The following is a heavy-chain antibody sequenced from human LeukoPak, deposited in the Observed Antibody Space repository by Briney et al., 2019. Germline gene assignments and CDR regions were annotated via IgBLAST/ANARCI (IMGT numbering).Heavy chain of an antibody. V-gene: IGHV5-51*01. Sequence: GESLKISCKGSGYSFTSYWIGWVRQMPGKGLEWMGIIYPGDSDTRYSPSFQGQVTISADKSISTAYLQWSSLKASDTAMYCCASILGYCSGASCYKSDAFDIWGQGTMVTVSS. CDR3: ASILGYCSGASCYKSDAFDI. CDR2: IYPGDSDT. J-gene: IGHJ3*02. CDR1: GYSFTSYW. D-gene: IGHD2-2*02.